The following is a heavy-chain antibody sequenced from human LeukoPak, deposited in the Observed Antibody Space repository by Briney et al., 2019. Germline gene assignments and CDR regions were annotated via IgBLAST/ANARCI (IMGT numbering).Heavy chain of an antibody. V-gene: IGHV3-33*06. CDR1: GFTFSNYV. CDR2: IWYDGSDK. J-gene: IGHJ3*02. D-gene: IGHD3-16*02. Sequence: GGSLRLSCAASGFTFSNYVIHWVRQAPGKGLEWVAIIWYDGSDKYYVDSVKGRFTISRDNSKNTLYLQMNTLRAEDTAVYYCAKDREYSYLYDASDIWGQGTLVTVSS. CDR3: AKDREYSYLYDASDI.